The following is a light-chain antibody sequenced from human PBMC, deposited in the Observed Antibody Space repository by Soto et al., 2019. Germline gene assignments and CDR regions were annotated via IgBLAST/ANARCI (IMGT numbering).Light chain of an antibody. CDR1: QSVLYSSNNKNY. J-gene: IGKJ4*01. CDR2: WAS. Sequence: DIVMTQSPDSLAVSLGERATINCKSSQSVLYSSNNKNYLAWYQQKPGQPPKLLIYWASTRESGVPDRFSGNGSGPDFTLAISSLQAEDVAVYYCQQYYRTPLTFGGGTKVEIK. CDR3: QQYYRTPLT. V-gene: IGKV4-1*01.